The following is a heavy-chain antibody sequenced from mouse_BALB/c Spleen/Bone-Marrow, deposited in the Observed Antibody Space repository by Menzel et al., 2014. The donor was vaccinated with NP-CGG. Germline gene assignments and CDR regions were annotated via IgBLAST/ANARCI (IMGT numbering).Heavy chain of an antibody. CDR3: ALLGYYGYFYV. Sequence: VQLQQSGGGPVQPGGSLKLSCAASGFDFSRYWMSWVRQAPGQGLEWIGEINPDSSTINYTPSLRDKFIISRDNAKNTLYLQMSKVRSEDTALYYCALLGYYGYFYVWGAGTTVTVSS. CDR1: GFDFSRYW. CDR2: INPDSSTI. J-gene: IGHJ1*01. D-gene: IGHD2-2*01. V-gene: IGHV4-1*02.